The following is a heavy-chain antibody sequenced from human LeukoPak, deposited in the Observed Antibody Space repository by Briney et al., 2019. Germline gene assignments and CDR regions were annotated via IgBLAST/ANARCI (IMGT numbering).Heavy chain of an antibody. V-gene: IGHV4-59*01. D-gene: IGHD1-26*01. J-gene: IGHJ4*01. CDR2: IYYSGNT. CDR1: GGSITSYY. CDR3: AREDSGTSIDY. Sequence: SETLSLTCTVSGGSITSYYYTWIRQPPGKGLEWIGYIYYSGNTNYNPSLKSRVTMSLDMSNNQFSLRLTSVTAADTAVYYCAREDSGTSIDYWGQGILVAVSS.